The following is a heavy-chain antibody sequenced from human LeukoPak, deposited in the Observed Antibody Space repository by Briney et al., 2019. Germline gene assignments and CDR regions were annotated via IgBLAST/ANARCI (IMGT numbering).Heavy chain of an antibody. D-gene: IGHD4-23*01. CDR3: ARANYGGNGFGSYYYYYYMDV. Sequence: GASVKVSCKASGYTFTSYYMHWVRQAPGQGLEWMGIISPSGGSTSYAQKFQGRVTMTRDMSTSTVYMELTSLRSEDTAVYYCARANYGGNGFGSYYYYYYMDVWGKGTTVTISS. J-gene: IGHJ6*03. V-gene: IGHV1-46*01. CDR2: ISPSGGST. CDR1: GYTFTSYY.